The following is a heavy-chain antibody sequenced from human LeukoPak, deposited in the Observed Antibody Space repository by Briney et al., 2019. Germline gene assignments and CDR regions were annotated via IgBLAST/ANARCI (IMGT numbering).Heavy chain of an antibody. V-gene: IGHV3-15*01. CDR2: IKSKTDGGTT. CDR1: GFTFSNAW. D-gene: IGHD3-22*01. Sequence: GGSLRLSCAASGFTFSNAWMSWVRQAPGKGLEWVGRIKSKTDGGTTDYAAPVKGRLTISRDDSKNTLYLQMNSLKTEDTAVYYCTTDPQLLSGYYYEFDYWGQGTLVTVSS. J-gene: IGHJ4*02. CDR3: TTDPQLLSGYYYEFDY.